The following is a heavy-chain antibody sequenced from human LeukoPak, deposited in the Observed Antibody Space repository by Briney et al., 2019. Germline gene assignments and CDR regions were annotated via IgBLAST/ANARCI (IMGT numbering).Heavy chain of an antibody. CDR3: AREAIFWSGYQPIDY. CDR1: GFTFDDYT. J-gene: IGHJ4*02. V-gene: IGHV3-43*01. CDR2: ISWDGGST. Sequence: GGSLRLSCAASGFTFDDYTMHWVRQAPGKGLEWVSLISWDGGSTYYADSVKGRFTISRDNSKNSLYLQMNSLRAEDTAVYYCAREAIFWSGYQPIDYWGQGTLVTVSS. D-gene: IGHD3-3*01.